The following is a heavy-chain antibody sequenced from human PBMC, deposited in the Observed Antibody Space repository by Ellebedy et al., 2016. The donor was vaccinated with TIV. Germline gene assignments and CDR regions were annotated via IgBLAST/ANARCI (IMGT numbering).Heavy chain of an antibody. Sequence: GGSLRLSCAASGFTFTNYWMHWVRQAPGKGLEWVANIKQDGSEKYYVDSVKGRFTISRDNAKNSLYLQMNSLRAEDTAVYYCARDPGYYYYGMDVWGQGTTVTVSS. CDR2: IKQDGSEK. V-gene: IGHV3-7*01. CDR3: ARDPGYYYYGMDV. CDR1: GFTFTNYW. J-gene: IGHJ6*02.